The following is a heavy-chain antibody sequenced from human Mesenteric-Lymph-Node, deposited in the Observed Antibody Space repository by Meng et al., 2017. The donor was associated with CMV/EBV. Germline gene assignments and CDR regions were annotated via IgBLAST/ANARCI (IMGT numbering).Heavy chain of an antibody. J-gene: IGHJ6*02. Sequence: GGSLRLSCAASGFTFSSYSMNWIRQAPGKGLEWVSSISSSSSYIYYADSVKGRFTISRDNAKNSLYLQMNSLRVEDTAVYYCASITIGGIRYYGMDVWGQGTTVTVSS. CDR1: GFTFSSYS. CDR3: ASITIGGIRYYGMDV. V-gene: IGHV3-21*01. D-gene: IGHD3-3*01. CDR2: ISSSSSYI.